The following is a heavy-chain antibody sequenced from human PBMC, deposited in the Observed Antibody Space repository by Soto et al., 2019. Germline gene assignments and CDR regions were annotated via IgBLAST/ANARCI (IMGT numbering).Heavy chain of an antibody. V-gene: IGHV3-21*01. J-gene: IGHJ6*02. CDR1: GFTFSSYS. D-gene: IGHD5-12*01. CDR2: ISSSSSYI. CDR3: AREVEMATIGYYYYGMDV. Sequence: GGSLRLSCAASGFTFSSYSMNWVRQAPGKGLEWVSSISSSSSYIYYADSVKGRFTISRDNAKNSLYLQMNSLRAEDTAVYYCAREVEMATIGYYYYGMDVWGQGTTVTVSS.